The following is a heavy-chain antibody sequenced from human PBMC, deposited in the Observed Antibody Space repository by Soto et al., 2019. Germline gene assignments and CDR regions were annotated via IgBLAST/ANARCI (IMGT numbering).Heavy chain of an antibody. D-gene: IGHD5-12*01. V-gene: IGHV3-33*01. CDR2: IWYDGSNK. J-gene: IGHJ4*02. CDR1: GFTFSSYG. Sequence: PGWSLRLSCAASGFTFSSYGMHWVRQAPGKGLEWVAVIWYDGSNKYYADSVKGRFTISRDNSKNTLYLQMNSLRAEDTAVYYCARDQIGSVALAIHDYWGQGTLVTVSS. CDR3: ARDQIGSVALAIHDY.